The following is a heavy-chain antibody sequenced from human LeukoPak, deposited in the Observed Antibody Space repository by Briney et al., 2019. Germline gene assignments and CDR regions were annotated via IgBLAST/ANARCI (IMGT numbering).Heavy chain of an antibody. V-gene: IGHV4-59*12. CDR3: ARGPHYYGSGSYDY. J-gene: IGHJ4*02. D-gene: IGHD3-10*01. CDR1: GGSISSYY. Sequence: SETLSLTCTVSGGSISSYYWNWIRQPPGKGLEWIGYIYYSGSTYYNPSLKSRVTISVDTSKNQFSLKLSSVTAADTAVYYCARGPHYYGSGSYDYWGQGTLVTVSS. CDR2: IYYSGST.